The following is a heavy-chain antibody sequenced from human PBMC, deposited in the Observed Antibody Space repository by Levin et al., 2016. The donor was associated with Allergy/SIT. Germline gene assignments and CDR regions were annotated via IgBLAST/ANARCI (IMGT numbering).Heavy chain of an antibody. CDR2: IIPILALA. Sequence: WVRQAPGQGLEWMGRIIPILALANYAQKFQGRVTITADKSTSTAYMELSSLRSEDTAVYYCARDEDTVVTPAYYYGMDVWGQGTTVTVSS. V-gene: IGHV1-69*04. D-gene: IGHD4-23*01. J-gene: IGHJ6*02. CDR3: ARDEDTVVTPAYYYGMDV.